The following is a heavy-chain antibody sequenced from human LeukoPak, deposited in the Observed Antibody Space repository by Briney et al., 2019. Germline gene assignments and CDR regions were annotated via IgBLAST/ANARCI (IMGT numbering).Heavy chain of an antibody. V-gene: IGHV3-7*02. J-gene: IGHJ4*02. Sequence: GGSLRLSCAASGFNFNTYWTSWVRQTPGKGLEWVANIKEDGSEKHYMDSVKGRFTISRDNVKNSLYLQMNSLRAEDTAIYYCARGIHSSGYYYVIVPYFDYWGQGALVTVSS. D-gene: IGHD3-22*01. CDR1: GFNFNTYW. CDR3: ARGIHSSGYYYVIVPYFDY. CDR2: IKEDGSEK.